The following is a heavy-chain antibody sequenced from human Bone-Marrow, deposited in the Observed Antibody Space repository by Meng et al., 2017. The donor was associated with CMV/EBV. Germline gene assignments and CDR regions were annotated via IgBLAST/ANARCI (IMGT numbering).Heavy chain of an antibody. CDR2: IVLIFGSA. CDR1: GGTFNNLA. V-gene: IGHV1-69*13. CDR3: ATEGKVTLMNYFDP. D-gene: IGHD4-23*01. Sequence: SVKVSCKASGGTFNNLAIHWVRQAPGQGLEWMGGIVLIFGSANYAQKFQGRVTISADESTSTVYMELGNLRSEDTAVYYCATEGKVTLMNYFDPWGQGTQVTVS. J-gene: IGHJ5*02.